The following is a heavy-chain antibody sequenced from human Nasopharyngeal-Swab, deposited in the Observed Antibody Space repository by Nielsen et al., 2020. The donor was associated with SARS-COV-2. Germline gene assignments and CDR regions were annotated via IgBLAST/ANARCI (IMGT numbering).Heavy chain of an antibody. V-gene: IGHV3-21*01. CDR3: ARDSKPTIFGVVIIYGMDV. CDR1: GFTFSSYS. CDR2: ISSSSSYI. J-gene: IGHJ6*02. Sequence: GGSLRLSCAASGFTFSSYSMNWVRQAPGKGLEWVSSISSSSSYIYYADSVKGRFTISRDSAKNSLYLQMNSLRAKDTAVYYCARDSKPTIFGVVIIYGMDVWGQGTTVTVSS. D-gene: IGHD3-3*01.